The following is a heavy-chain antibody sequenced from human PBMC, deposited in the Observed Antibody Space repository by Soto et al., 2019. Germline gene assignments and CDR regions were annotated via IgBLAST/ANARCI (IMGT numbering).Heavy chain of an antibody. J-gene: IGHJ3*02. Sequence: QVQLVQSGAEVKKPGSSVKVSCKASGGTFSSYTISWVRQAPGQGLEWMGRIIPILGIANYAQKFQGRVPITADKSTSTAYMELSSLRSEDTAVYYCARGAHYCSGGSCYSNAFDIWGQGTMVTVSS. D-gene: IGHD2-15*01. CDR2: IIPILGIA. V-gene: IGHV1-69*02. CDR3: ARGAHYCSGGSCYSNAFDI. CDR1: GGTFSSYT.